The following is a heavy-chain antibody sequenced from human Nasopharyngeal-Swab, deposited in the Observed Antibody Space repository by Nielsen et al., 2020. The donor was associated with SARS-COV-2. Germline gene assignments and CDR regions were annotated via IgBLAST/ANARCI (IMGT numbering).Heavy chain of an antibody. CDR3: ATDYALGGATTVDY. V-gene: IGHV3-21*01. J-gene: IGHJ4*02. D-gene: IGHD1-26*01. Sequence: GESLKISCAASGFTFSSYSMNWVRQAPGKGLEWVSSISSSSSYIFYADSVKGRFTISRDNAKKSLYLQMNSLRAEDTAVYYCATDYALGGATTVDYWGQGTLVTVSS. CDR2: ISSSSSYI. CDR1: GFTFSSYS.